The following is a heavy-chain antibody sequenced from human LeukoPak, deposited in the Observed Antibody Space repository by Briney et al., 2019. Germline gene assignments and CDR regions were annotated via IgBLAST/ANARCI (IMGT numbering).Heavy chain of an antibody. J-gene: IGHJ4*02. CDR3: ARGRAELLESIAAVYFDY. D-gene: IGHD6-6*01. CDR1: GGSFSGYY. Sequence: SETLSLTCAVYGGSFSGYYWSWIRHPPANGLEWIGEINHSGNSNYNPSLESRVTISVDTSKNQYSLMLSSVTAANTAVYYGARGRAELLESIAAVYFDYWGQGTLVTVSS. V-gene: IGHV4-34*01. CDR2: INHSGNS.